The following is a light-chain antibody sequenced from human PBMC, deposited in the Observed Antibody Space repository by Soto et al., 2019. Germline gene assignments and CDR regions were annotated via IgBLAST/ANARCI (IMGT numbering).Light chain of an antibody. V-gene: IGLV2-23*01. CDR3: CSFASTSTPV. CDR2: EGS. Sequence: QSVLTQPASVSGSPGQSITISCTGTSSDVGSYNLVSWYQQHPGKAPKLMIYEGSKRPSGVSNRFSGSKSGNTASLTISGLQAEDEADYYCCSFASTSTPVFGGGTKLTVL. CDR1: SSDVGSYNL. J-gene: IGLJ3*02.